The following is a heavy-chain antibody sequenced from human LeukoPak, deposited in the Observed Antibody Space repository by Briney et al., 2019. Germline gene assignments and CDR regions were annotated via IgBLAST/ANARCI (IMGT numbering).Heavy chain of an antibody. Sequence: PGGSLRLSCAASGFTFSTYGMHWVRQAPGKALEWVAVISYDGSHKYYADSVKGRFTIFRDNSKNTLYLQMNSLRAEDTAVYYCARDGPDYGDYLYYFDYWGQGTLVTVSS. V-gene: IGHV3-30*03. CDR3: ARDGPDYGDYLYYFDY. D-gene: IGHD4-17*01. CDR1: GFTFSTYG. J-gene: IGHJ4*02. CDR2: ISYDGSHK.